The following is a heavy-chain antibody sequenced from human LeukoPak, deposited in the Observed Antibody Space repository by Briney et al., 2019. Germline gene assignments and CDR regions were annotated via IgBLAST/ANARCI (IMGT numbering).Heavy chain of an antibody. CDR1: GFPFSRCA. Sequence: GSLRLSFVASGFPFSRCAMHWVRQAPGKGLEWVAVISYDGSNKYYADSVKGRFTISRDNSKNTLYLQMNSLRAEDTAVYYCARSSSYYHFGMDVWGQGTTVTVSS. CDR2: ISYDGSNK. CDR3: ARSSSYYHFGMDV. V-gene: IGHV3-30-3*01. J-gene: IGHJ6*02. D-gene: IGHD3-22*01.